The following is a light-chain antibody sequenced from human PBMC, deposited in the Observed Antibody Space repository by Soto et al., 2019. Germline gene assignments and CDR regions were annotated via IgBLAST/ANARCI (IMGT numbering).Light chain of an antibody. V-gene: IGLV1-47*01. CDR1: SSNIGSNY. CDR2: RNN. Sequence: QSVLTQPPSASGTPGKRVTISCSGRSSNIGSNYVYWYQQLPGTAPKLLIYRNNQRPSGVPDRFSGSKSGTSASLAISGLRSEDEADYYCAAWDDSLSGDWVFGGGTKLTVL. J-gene: IGLJ3*02. CDR3: AAWDDSLSGDWV.